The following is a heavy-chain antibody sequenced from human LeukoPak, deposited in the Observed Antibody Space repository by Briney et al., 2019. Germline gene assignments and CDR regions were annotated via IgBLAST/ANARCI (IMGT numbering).Heavy chain of an antibody. CDR2: ISAYNGNT. Sequence: ASVKVSCKASGYTLTSYGISWVRQAPGQGLEWMGWISAYNGNTNYAQKLQGRVTMTTDTSTSTAYMELRSLRSDDTAVYYCARVPLPRITMIVVVSPPDYWGQGTLVTVSS. D-gene: IGHD3-22*01. J-gene: IGHJ4*02. CDR1: GYTLTSYG. V-gene: IGHV1-18*01. CDR3: ARVPLPRITMIVVVSPPDY.